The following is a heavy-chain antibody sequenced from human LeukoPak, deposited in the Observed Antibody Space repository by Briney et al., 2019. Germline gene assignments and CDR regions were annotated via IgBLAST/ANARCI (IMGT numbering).Heavy chain of an antibody. V-gene: IGHV3-30*02. Sequence: GGSLRPSCAASGFTFSSYGMHWVRQAPGKGLEWVAFIRYDGSNKYYADSVKGRFTISRDNSKNTLYLQMNSLRAEDTAVYYCAKDLVYYYDSSGSKRYFDYWGQGTLVTVSS. J-gene: IGHJ4*02. CDR2: IRYDGSNK. D-gene: IGHD3-22*01. CDR1: GFTFSSYG. CDR3: AKDLVYYYDSSGSKRYFDY.